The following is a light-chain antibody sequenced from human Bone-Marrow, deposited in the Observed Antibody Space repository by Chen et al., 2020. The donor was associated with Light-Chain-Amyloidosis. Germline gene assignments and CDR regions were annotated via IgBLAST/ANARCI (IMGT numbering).Light chain of an antibody. CDR3: QQYGTSPLT. J-gene: IGKJ4*01. Sequence: EIMLTQSPGSLSLSPGEGANPSYRASQTISSNYLTWYQQNFGQAPRLLIYGESSRATGIPDRFTCSGDGTDFTLAINRLEPEGFAMEYCQQYGTSPLTFGGGTKVEIK. CDR1: QTISSNY. CDR2: GES. V-gene: IGKV3-20*01.